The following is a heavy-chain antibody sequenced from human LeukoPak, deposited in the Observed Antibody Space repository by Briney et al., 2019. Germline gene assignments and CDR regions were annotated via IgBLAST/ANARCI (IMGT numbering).Heavy chain of an antibody. Sequence: ASVNVSCKASGYTFTGYYIHWVRQAPGQGLEWMGWINPNSGGTNYAQKFQGRVTMTRDTSVSTAYVELSRLRSDDTAVYYCASLKGLTGTRSGWGQGTLVTVSS. J-gene: IGHJ4*02. CDR1: GYTFTGYY. V-gene: IGHV1-2*02. CDR3: ASLKGLTGTRSG. CDR2: INPNSGGT. D-gene: IGHD1-7*01.